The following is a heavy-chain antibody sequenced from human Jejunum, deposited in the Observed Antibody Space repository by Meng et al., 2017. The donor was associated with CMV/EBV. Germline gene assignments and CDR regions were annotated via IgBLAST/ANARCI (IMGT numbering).Heavy chain of an antibody. V-gene: IGHV4-61*01. D-gene: IGHD1-26*01. Sequence: CTVSGGYVTSGSSYWSWIRQPPGKRLEWIGYMYFTGGTNYNPSLKTRVTISVDTSKKQISLKLSSVTAADTAVYYCTRGGGSGSYYDWGQGTLVTVSS. CDR3: TRGGGSGSYYD. J-gene: IGHJ4*02. CDR2: MYFTGGT. CDR1: GGYVTSGSSY.